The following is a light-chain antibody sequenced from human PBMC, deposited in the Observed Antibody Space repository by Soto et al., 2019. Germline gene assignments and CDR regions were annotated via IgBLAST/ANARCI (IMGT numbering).Light chain of an antibody. CDR3: QQYDNLPLT. CDR2: DAS. Sequence: DIQMTQSLPTLSASVGDRVTITCQASQDIGNFLSWYQHKPGKVPKLLIFDASNLETGVPSRFSGSGSGTDFTFTISSLQSEDIATYYCQQYDNLPLTFGGGTKVDIK. CDR1: QDIGNF. V-gene: IGKV1-33*01. J-gene: IGKJ4*01.